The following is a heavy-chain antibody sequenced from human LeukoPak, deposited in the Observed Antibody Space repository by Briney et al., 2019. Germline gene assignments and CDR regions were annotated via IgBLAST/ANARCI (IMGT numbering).Heavy chain of an antibody. Sequence: SETLSLTCTVSGGSISSYYWSWIRQPPGKGLEWIGYIYYSGSTNYNPSLKSRVTISVDTSKNQFSLKLSSVTAADTAVYYCARGPPTYYYDSSGHYYDYWGQGTLVTVSS. D-gene: IGHD3-22*01. CDR1: GGSISSYY. V-gene: IGHV4-59*01. CDR3: ARGPPTYYYDSSGHYYDY. J-gene: IGHJ4*02. CDR2: IYYSGST.